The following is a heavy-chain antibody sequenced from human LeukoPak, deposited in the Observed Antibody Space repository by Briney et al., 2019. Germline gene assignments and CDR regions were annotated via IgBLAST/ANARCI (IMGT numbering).Heavy chain of an antibody. D-gene: IGHD4-17*01. CDR3: ARGEDYGDYQNYFDY. J-gene: IGHJ4*02. V-gene: IGHV4-34*01. CDR1: GGSFSGYY. Sequence: SETLSLTCAVYGGSFSGYYWSWIRQPPGKELEWIGEINHSGSTNYNPSLKSRVTISVDTSKNQFSLKLSSVTAADTAVYYCARGEDYGDYQNYFDYWGQGTLVTVSS. CDR2: INHSGST.